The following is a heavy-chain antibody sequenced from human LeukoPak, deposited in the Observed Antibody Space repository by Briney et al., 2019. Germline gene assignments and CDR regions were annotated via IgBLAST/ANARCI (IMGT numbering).Heavy chain of an antibody. Sequence: SETLSLTCGVSGGSVTSTNWWTWVRQPPGKGLEWIGEINHSGSTKYNPSLKSRVTISVDTSKNQFSLKLSSVTAADTAVYYCARGLRSPPRANMVRGVHYYYYGMDVWGQGTTVTVSS. D-gene: IGHD3-10*01. CDR3: ARGLRSPPRANMVRGVHYYYYGMDV. J-gene: IGHJ6*02. V-gene: IGHV4-4*02. CDR2: INHSGST. CDR1: GGSVTSTNW.